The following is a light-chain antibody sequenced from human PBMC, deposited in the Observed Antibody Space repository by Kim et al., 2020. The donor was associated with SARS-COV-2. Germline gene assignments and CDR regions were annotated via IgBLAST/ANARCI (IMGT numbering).Light chain of an antibody. Sequence: SSELTQDPAVPVAVGQTVKITCQGDSLRRYYASWYQQKPGQAPVLVIYGRNNRPSGIPERLSGSTSGNTASLIITGAQAEDEADYYCSSRGSSENVLFGGGTQLTVL. CDR2: GRN. CDR1: SLRRYY. CDR3: SSRGSSENVL. V-gene: IGLV3-19*01. J-gene: IGLJ2*01.